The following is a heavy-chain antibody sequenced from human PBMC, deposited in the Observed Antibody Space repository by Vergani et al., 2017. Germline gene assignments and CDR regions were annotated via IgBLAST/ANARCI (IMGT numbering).Heavy chain of an antibody. J-gene: IGHJ6*02. CDR1: GYTFTGYY. Sequence: QVQLVQSGAEVKKPGASVKVSCKASGYTFTGYYMHWVRQAPGQGLEWMGWINPNSGGTNYAQKFQGRVTMTRDTSISTAYMELGRLRSDDTAVYYCARGAYYDFWSGYSRYGMDVWGQGTTVTVSS. CDR3: ARGAYYDFWSGYSRYGMDV. D-gene: IGHD3-3*01. CDR2: INPNSGGT. V-gene: IGHV1-2*02.